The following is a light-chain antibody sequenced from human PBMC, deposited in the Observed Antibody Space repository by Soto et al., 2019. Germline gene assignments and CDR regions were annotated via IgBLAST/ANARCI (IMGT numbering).Light chain of an antibody. CDR1: SSDVGGYNY. V-gene: IGLV2-14*01. CDR2: EVS. Sequence: QSALTQPASVSGSPGQSITISCTGTSSDVGGYNYVSWYQQHPGKAPKLMIYEVSNRPSGVSNRVSGSKSVNTASLTISGLQAEDEADYYCSSYTSSTTGVFGGGTKLTVL. CDR3: SSYTSSTTGV. J-gene: IGLJ3*02.